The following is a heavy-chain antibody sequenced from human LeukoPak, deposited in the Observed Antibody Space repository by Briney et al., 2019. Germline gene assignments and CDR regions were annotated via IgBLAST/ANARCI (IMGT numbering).Heavy chain of an antibody. Sequence: PGGSLRHSCAASGFTFNNAWMSWVRQAPGEGLEWVGRIKSKIGGETRDYAAPVKGRFTISRDDSKYTVYLQMNSLKTEDTAVYYCATHIVAASLDNWGQGTLVTVSS. D-gene: IGHD6-13*01. CDR1: GFTFNNAW. CDR2: IKSKIGGETR. J-gene: IGHJ4*02. CDR3: ATHIVAASLDN. V-gene: IGHV3-15*01.